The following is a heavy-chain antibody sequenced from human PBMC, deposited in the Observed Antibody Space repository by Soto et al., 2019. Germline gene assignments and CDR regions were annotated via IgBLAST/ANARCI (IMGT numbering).Heavy chain of an antibody. CDR3: AGEKKGCSSTSCYFSPGSYYYYGMDV. CDR1: GGSISSGDYY. J-gene: IGHJ6*02. D-gene: IGHD2-2*01. Sequence: PSETLSLTCTVSGGSISSGDYYWSWIRQPPGKGLEWIGYIYYSGSTYYNLSLKSRVTISVDTSKNQFSLKLSSVTAADTAVYYCAGEKKGCSSTSCYFSPGSYYYYGMDVWGQGTTVTVSS. V-gene: IGHV4-30-4*01. CDR2: IYYSGST.